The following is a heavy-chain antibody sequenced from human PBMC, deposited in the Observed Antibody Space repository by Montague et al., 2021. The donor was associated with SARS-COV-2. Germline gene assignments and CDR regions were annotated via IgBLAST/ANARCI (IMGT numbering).Heavy chain of an antibody. CDR3: TRLALLVAGGIGCFDP. CDR2: ISYNGRT. V-gene: IGHV4-39*01. CDR1: GDSISTSTFY. J-gene: IGHJ5*02. D-gene: IGHD1-1*01. Sequence: SETLSLTCSVSGDSISTSTFYWGWIRQSPGKGLEWIGTISYNGRTFYNPSLRSRLTISVDPSENQFSLKLNSVTAADTAVYYCTRLALLVAGGIGCFDPWGQGPLVPVSS.